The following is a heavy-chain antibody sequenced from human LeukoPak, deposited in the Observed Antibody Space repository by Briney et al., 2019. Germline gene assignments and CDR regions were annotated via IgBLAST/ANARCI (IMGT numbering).Heavy chain of an antibody. J-gene: IGHJ6*02. D-gene: IGHD3-9*01. CDR3: ARGDWYDILTGSPGYYYGMDV. V-gene: IGHV3-30-3*01. Sequence: TGGSLRLSCAASGFTFSSYAMHWVRQAPGKGLEWVAVISYDGSNKYYADPVKGRFTISRDNSKNTLYLQMNSLRAEDTAVYYCARGDWYDILTGSPGYYYGMDVWGQGTTVTVSS. CDR1: GFTFSSYA. CDR2: ISYDGSNK.